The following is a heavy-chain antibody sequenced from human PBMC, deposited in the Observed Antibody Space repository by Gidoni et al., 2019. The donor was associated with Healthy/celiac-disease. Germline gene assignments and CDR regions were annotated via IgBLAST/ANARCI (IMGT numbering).Heavy chain of an antibody. CDR3: ARSGCSSTSCQYYYGMDV. J-gene: IGHJ6*02. CDR2: IYFSGST. CDR1: GGPISSGGYY. V-gene: IGHV4-31*03. Sequence: QVQLQESCPGLVKPSQTLSLTCTVSGGPISSGGYYWSWIRQHPGKGLEWIGYIYFSGSTYYNPSLKSRVTIAVGTSKNQFSLKLRSRTAADTAVYYCARSGCSSTSCQYYYGMDVWGQGTTVTVSS. D-gene: IGHD2-2*01.